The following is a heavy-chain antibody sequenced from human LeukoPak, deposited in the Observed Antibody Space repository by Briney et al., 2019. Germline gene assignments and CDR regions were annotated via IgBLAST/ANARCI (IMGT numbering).Heavy chain of an antibody. CDR3: ARGLYYYDSSGYYGDTFDI. D-gene: IGHD3-22*01. V-gene: IGHV3-13*04. CDR1: GFTFSSYD. J-gene: IGHJ3*02. Sequence: PGGSLRPSCAASGFTFSSYDMHWVRQPTGKGLEWVSGIGTTGDTYYPGSVKGRFTISRENAKNALYLQMNSLRAGDTAVCYCARGLYYYDSSGYYGDTFDIWGQGTMVIVSS. CDR2: IGTTGDT.